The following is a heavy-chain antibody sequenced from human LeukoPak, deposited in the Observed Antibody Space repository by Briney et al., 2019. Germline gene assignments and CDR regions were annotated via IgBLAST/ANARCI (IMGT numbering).Heavy chain of an antibody. CDR3: ATSRRAYYYYYMDV. V-gene: IGHV1-69*05. J-gene: IGHJ6*03. CDR1: GDTFINYA. CDR2: IIPVFGTT. Sequence: GASVKVSCKASGDTFINYAISWVRQAPGQGLEWMGGIIPVFGTTNYAQNFQGRVTITTDESTSTAYMELSSLRSEDTAVYYCATSRRAYYYYYMDVWGKGTTVTVSS.